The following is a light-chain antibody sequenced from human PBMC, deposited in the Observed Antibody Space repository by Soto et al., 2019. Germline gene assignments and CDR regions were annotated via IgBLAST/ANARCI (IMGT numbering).Light chain of an antibody. CDR3: MQGTHWPIT. V-gene: IGKV2-30*02. J-gene: IGKJ5*01. CDR2: KVS. Sequence: DVVMTQSPLSLPVTLGQPASISCRSNQSLVHSDGIAYFSWFQQRPGRSPRRLIYKVSNRDSGVPARFSGSGSGTDFALKFSRVEAEDVGVYYCMQGTHWPITFGQGTRLEMK. CDR1: QSLVHSDGIAY.